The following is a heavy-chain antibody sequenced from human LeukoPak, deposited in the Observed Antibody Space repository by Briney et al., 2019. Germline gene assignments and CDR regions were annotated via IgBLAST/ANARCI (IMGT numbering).Heavy chain of an antibody. CDR2: ISGSGGST. V-gene: IGHV3-23*01. Sequence: HPGGFLRLSCAASGFTFSSYAMSWVRQAPGKGLEWVSAISGSGGSTYYADSVKGRFTISRDNSKNTLYLQMNSLRAEDTAVHYCAKDPRYCSSTSCHGFDPWGQGTLVTVSS. J-gene: IGHJ5*02. D-gene: IGHD2-2*01. CDR3: AKDPRYCSSTSCHGFDP. CDR1: GFTFSSYA.